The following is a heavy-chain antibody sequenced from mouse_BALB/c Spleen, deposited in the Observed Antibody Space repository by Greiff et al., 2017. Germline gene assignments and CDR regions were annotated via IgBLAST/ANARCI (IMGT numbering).Heavy chain of an antibody. V-gene: IGHV1-5*01. D-gene: IGHD1-1*01. J-gene: IGHJ1*01. Sequence: VQLQQPGAELVRPGASVKLSCKASGYTFTSYWINWVKQRPGQGLEWIGAIYPGNSNTSYNQKFKGKAKLTAVTSTSTAYMELSSLTNEDSAVYYCTGDYYGSSWYFDVWGAGTTVTVSS. CDR1: GYTFTSYW. CDR3: TGDYYGSSWYFDV. CDR2: IYPGNSNT.